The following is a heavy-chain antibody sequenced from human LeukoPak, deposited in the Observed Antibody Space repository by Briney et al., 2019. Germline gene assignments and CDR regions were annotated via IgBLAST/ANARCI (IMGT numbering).Heavy chain of an antibody. V-gene: IGHV3-21*01. CDR3: ARGGIVGATNYFDY. J-gene: IGHJ4*02. CDR2: ISTSSSYI. Sequence: GGSLRLSCAASGFTFSTYSMNWVRQAPGKGLEWVSSISTSSSYIFYADSVKGRFTISRDNAKNSLYLQMNSLRAEDTALYYCARGGIVGATNYFDYWGQGTLVTVSS. D-gene: IGHD1-26*01. CDR1: GFTFSTYS.